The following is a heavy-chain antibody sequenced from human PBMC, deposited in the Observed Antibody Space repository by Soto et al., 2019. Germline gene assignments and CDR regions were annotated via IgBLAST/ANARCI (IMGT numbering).Heavy chain of an antibody. CDR1: GGSISSSNW. J-gene: IGHJ5*02. D-gene: IGHD5-12*01. CDR2: IYHSGST. V-gene: IGHV4-4*02. Sequence: SETLSLTCAVSGGSISSSNWWSWVRQPPGKGLEWIGEIYHSGSTNYNPSLKSRVTISVDTSTSTVYMELSSLRSEDTAVYYCARGDSGYDLTRPDNWFDPWGQGTLVTVSS. CDR3: ARGDSGYDLTRPDNWFDP.